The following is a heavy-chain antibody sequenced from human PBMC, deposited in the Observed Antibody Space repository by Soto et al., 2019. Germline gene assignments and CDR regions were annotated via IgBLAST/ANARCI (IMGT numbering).Heavy chain of an antibody. CDR3: ARASRIAVAGTPSDYYGMDV. V-gene: IGHV3-48*03. J-gene: IGHJ6*02. CDR1: GFTFSSYE. Sequence: GGSLRLSCAASGFTFSSYEMNWVRQAPGKGLEWVPYISGSGSTIYYADSVKGRFTISRDNAKNSLYLQMNSLRAEDTAVYYCARASRIAVAGTPSDYYGMDVWGQGTTVTVSS. CDR2: ISGSGSTI. D-gene: IGHD6-19*01.